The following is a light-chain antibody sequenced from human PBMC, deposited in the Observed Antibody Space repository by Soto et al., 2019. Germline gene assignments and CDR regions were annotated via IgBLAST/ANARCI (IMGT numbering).Light chain of an antibody. V-gene: IGKV1-17*01. CDR2: AAS. CDR3: QQYSSYSRT. Sequence: IQMTQSPSSLSASVGDRVTITCRASQGIGNDLGWYQQKPGQAPKLLLNAASSLQSGVPSRFSGSGSGTEFTLTISSLQPDDFATYYCQQYSSYSRTFGQGTKVDIK. CDR1: QGIGND. J-gene: IGKJ1*01.